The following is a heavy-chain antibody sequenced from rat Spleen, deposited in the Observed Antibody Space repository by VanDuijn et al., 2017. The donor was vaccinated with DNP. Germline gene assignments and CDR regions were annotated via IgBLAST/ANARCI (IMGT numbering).Heavy chain of an antibody. CDR2: IFSSGGST. D-gene: IGHD1-12*03. J-gene: IGHJ3*01. V-gene: IGHV5-31*01. CDR1: GFTVNNFW. CDR3: ATSGYGYDGYPFAY. Sequence: EVQLVESGGDLVQPGRSLKLSCVASGFTVNNFWMAWIRQVPGKGLEWVAAIFSSGGSTYYPNSVRGRFTISSDNAKNTLYLQMNSLRSEDTATYYCATSGYGYDGYPFAYWGQGTLVTVSS.